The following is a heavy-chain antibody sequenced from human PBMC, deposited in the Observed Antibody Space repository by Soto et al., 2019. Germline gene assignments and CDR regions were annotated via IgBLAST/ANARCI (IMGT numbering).Heavy chain of an antibody. CDR1: GFTFSSYG. Sequence: VGSLRLSCAASGFTFSSYGMHWVRQAPGKGLEWVAVIWYDGSNKYYADSVKGRFTISRDNSKNTLYLQMNSLRAEDTAVYYCAKTTVTTTGYFDYWGQGTLVTVSS. V-gene: IGHV3-33*06. CDR3: AKTTVTTTGYFDY. D-gene: IGHD4-17*01. J-gene: IGHJ4*02. CDR2: IWYDGSNK.